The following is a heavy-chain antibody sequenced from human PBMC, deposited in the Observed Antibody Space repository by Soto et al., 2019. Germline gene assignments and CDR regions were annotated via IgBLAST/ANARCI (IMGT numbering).Heavy chain of an antibody. D-gene: IGHD6-19*01. J-gene: IGHJ4*02. CDR1: GYIFTGYY. Sequence: ASVKVSCKASGYIFTGYYMHWVRQAPGQGLEWMGWINPNSGDTNYTQKFQGWVTMTRDTSIGTAYMELSRLRSDDTAVYYCATSRISIAVAGETEYYFDYWGQGNLVTVSS. V-gene: IGHV1-2*04. CDR2: INPNSGDT. CDR3: ATSRISIAVAGETEYYFDY.